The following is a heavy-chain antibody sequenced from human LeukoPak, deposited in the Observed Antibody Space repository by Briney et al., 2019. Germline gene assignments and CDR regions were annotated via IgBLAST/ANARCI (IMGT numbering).Heavy chain of an antibody. D-gene: IGHD6-6*01. Sequence: ASVKVSCTASGYTFTVYYMHWVRQAPGQGLEWMGWINPNSGGTNYAQKFQGRVTMTRDTSISTAYMELSRLRSDDTAVYYCARDLSSSKWEDYWGQGTLVTVSS. J-gene: IGHJ4*02. CDR3: ARDLSSSKWEDY. CDR1: GYTFTVYY. CDR2: INPNSGGT. V-gene: IGHV1-2*02.